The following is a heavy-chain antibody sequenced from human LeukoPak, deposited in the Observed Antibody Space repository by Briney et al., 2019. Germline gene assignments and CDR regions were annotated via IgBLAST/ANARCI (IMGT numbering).Heavy chain of an antibody. V-gene: IGHV4-39*07. D-gene: IGHD6-19*01. CDR2: INHSGST. Sequence: SETLSLTCTVSGGSISSSSYYWSWIRQPPGKGLEWIGEINHSGSTNYNPSLKSRVTISVDTSKNQFSLKLSSVTAADTAVYYCARGYSSGWYTGYWGQGTLVTVSS. CDR3: ARGYSSGWYTGY. J-gene: IGHJ4*02. CDR1: GGSISSSSYY.